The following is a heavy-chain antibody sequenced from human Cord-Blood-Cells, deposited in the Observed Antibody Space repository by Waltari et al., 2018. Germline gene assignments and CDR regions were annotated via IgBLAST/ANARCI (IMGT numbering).Heavy chain of an antibody. D-gene: IGHD6-13*01. CDR1: GGSFSGYY. CDR3: ARGVIAAADY. CDR2: INHSGST. V-gene: IGHV4-34*01. Sequence: QVQLQQCGAGLLKPSETLSLTCAVYGGSFSGYYWSWIRQPPGKGLEWIGEINHSGSTNYNPSLKSRVTISVDTSKNQFSLKLSSVTAADTAVYYCARGVIAAADYWGQGTLVTVSS. J-gene: IGHJ4*02.